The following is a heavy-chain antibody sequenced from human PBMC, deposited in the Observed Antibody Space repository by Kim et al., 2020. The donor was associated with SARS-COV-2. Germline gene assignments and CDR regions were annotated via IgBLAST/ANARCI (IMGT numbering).Heavy chain of an antibody. CDR3: AGRNYCSSTGCYHWFDP. D-gene: IGHD2-2*01. CDR2: INHSGST. V-gene: IGHV4-34*01. CDR1: GGSFSGYY. Sequence: SETLSLTCAVYGGSFSGYYWSWIRQPPGKGLEWIGEINHSGSTNYNPSLKSRVTISVDTSKNQFSLKLSSVTAADTAVYYCAGRNYCSSTGCYHWFDPWG. J-gene: IGHJ5*02.